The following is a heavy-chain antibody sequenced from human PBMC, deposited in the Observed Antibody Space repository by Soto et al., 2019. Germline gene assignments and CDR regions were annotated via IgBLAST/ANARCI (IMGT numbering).Heavy chain of an antibody. Sequence: GGSLRLSCVASGFIFSSYTMNWVRQAPGKGLEWVSSITTASSYIYYADSVKGRFTISRDNAKNSLYLQVNSLRAEDTAVYYCARGEFYASSLLDSWGPGTLVTVSS. CDR3: ARGEFYASSLLDS. J-gene: IGHJ5*01. CDR1: GFIFSSYT. D-gene: IGHD3-10*01. V-gene: IGHV3-21*01. CDR2: ITTASSYI.